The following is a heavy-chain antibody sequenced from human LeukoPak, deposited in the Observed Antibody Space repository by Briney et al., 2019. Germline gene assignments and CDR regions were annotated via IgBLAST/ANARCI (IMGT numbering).Heavy chain of an antibody. Sequence: SETLSLTCAVYGGSFSGYYWSWIRQPPGKGLEWIGEINHSGSTNYNPSLESRVTISVDTSKNQFSLKLSSVTAADTAVYYCARRYYYDSSGYYSLGYYYYGMDVWGQGTTVTVS. CDR2: INHSGST. CDR1: GGSFSGYY. J-gene: IGHJ6*02. D-gene: IGHD3-22*01. V-gene: IGHV4-34*01. CDR3: ARRYYYDSSGYYSLGYYYYGMDV.